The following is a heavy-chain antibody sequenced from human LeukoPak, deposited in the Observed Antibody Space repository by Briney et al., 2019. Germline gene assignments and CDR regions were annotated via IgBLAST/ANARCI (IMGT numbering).Heavy chain of an antibody. J-gene: IGHJ4*02. V-gene: IGHV3-23*01. D-gene: IGHD5-12*01. CDR2: ISGSGGST. Sequence: AGGSLRLSCAASGFTFDDYGMSWVRQAPGKGLEWVSAISGSGGSTYYADSVKGRFTISRDNSKNTLYLQMNSLRAEDTAVYYCAKDHHSGYDGYFDYWGQGTLVTVSS. CDR3: AKDHHSGYDGYFDY. CDR1: GFTFDDYG.